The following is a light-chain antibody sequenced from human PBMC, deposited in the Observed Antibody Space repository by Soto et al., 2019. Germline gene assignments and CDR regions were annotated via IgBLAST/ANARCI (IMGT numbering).Light chain of an antibody. J-gene: IGLJ2*01. CDR1: SSNIGSNN. V-gene: IGLV1-44*01. CDR2: SNH. CDR3: AAWDDSLNGPVV. Sequence: QSALTQPPSASGTPGQRVTISCSGSSSNIGSNNVNWYQQLPGTAPKLLIYSNHQRPSGVPDRFSGSKSGTSASLAISGLQSEDEADYYCAAWDDSLNGPVVFGGGTKLTVL.